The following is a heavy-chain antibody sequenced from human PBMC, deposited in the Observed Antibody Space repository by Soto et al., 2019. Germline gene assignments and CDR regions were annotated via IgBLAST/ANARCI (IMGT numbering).Heavy chain of an antibody. CDR1: GGSITSYY. J-gene: IGHJ4*02. Sequence: LSLTCTVSGGSITSYYWSWIRQPPGKGLEWIGDIHYSGSTNYNPSLKSRVTVSTDTSKNQFSLNLSSVTAADTAVYYCARDPISARPFFDYWGQGTLVTVSS. CDR3: ARDPISARPFFDY. V-gene: IGHV4-59*01. D-gene: IGHD6-6*01. CDR2: IHYSGST.